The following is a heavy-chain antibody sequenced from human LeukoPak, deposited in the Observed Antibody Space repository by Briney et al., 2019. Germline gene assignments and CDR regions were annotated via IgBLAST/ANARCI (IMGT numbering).Heavy chain of an antibody. D-gene: IGHD6-13*01. V-gene: IGHV3-21*04. Sequence: GGSLRLSCAASGFSFSTYSMSWVRQAPGKGLEWVSVISDTGATKFYADSVKGRFTISRDNAKNSLYLQMNSLRAEDTAVYYCARDLMGIAYRGAFYYWGQGTLVTVSS. J-gene: IGHJ4*02. CDR1: GFSFSTYS. CDR2: ISDTGATK. CDR3: ARDLMGIAYRGAFYY.